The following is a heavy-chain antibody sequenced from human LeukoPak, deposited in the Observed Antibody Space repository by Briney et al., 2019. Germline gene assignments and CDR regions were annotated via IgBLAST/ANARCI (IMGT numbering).Heavy chain of an antibody. CDR2: IYYSGST. D-gene: IGHD1-26*01. CDR3: ARGPGGGSYSDAFDI. J-gene: IGHJ3*02. V-gene: IGHV4-59*01. CDR1: GDSLSRYY. Sequence: SETLSLTCTVSGDSLSRYYWSWIRQPPGKGLEWIAYIYYSGSTSYNPSLKRRVTISTNTSKKQFSLKLSSVTAADTAVYYCARGPGGGSYSDAFDIWGQGTMVTVPS.